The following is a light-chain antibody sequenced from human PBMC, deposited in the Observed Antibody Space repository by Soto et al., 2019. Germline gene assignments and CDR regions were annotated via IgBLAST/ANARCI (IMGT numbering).Light chain of an antibody. CDR1: SFNIGNNN. V-gene: IGLV1-51*01. Sequence: QSALTQPASLSLSPGQKVTISCSGSSFNIGNNNVSWYQQLPGTAPRLLIYDNNKRPSGTPDRFSGSKSGTSATLGITGLQTGDEADYYCGTWDNSLSAFVFGTGTKVTVL. J-gene: IGLJ1*01. CDR3: GTWDNSLSAFV. CDR2: DNN.